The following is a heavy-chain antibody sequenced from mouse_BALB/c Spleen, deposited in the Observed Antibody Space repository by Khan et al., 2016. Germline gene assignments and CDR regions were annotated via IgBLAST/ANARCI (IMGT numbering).Heavy chain of an antibody. CDR3: ARAGYYGYLAY. CDR2: INPDSRTI. J-gene: IGHJ3*01. D-gene: IGHD1-1*01. Sequence: EVKLLESGGGLVQPGGSLKLSCAASGFDFRRYWMSWVRQAPGKGLEWIGEINPDSRTINYSPSLKDKFTISRDNAKSMLYLQMSKVRSEDTALYYCARAGYYGYLAYWGQGTLVSVSA. CDR1: GFDFRRYW. V-gene: IGHV4-1*02.